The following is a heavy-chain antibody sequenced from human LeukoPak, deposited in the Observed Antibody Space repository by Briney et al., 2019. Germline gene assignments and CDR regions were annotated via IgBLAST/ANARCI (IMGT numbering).Heavy chain of an antibody. CDR3: ASRGGSGWPYYSDY. D-gene: IGHD6-19*01. CDR1: GFTLSSYA. CDR2: ISGSGGST. V-gene: IGHV3-23*01. J-gene: IGHJ4*02. Sequence: GGSLRLSCAASGFTLSSYAMSWVRQAPGKGLEWVSAISGSGGSTYYADSVEGRFTISRDNAKNTLYLQMNSLRAEDTAVYYCASRGGSGWPYYSDYWGQGTLVTVSS.